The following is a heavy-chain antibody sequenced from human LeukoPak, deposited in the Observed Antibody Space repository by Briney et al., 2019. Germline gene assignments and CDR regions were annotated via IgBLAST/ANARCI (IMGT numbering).Heavy chain of an antibody. Sequence: SETLSLTCAVYGGSFSGYYWSWIRQPPGKGLEWIGEINHNGSTNYNPSLKSRVTISVDTSKNQFSLKLGSVTAADTAVYYCARGLRRWLRDPFDYWGQGTLVTVSS. D-gene: IGHD5-12*01. CDR1: GGSFSGYY. V-gene: IGHV4-34*01. J-gene: IGHJ4*02. CDR2: INHNGST. CDR3: ARGLRRWLRDPFDY.